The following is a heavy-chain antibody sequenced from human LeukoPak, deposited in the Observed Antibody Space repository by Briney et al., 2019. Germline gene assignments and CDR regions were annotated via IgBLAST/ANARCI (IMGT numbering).Heavy chain of an antibody. Sequence: ASVKLSCKASGYTFTGYYMHWVRQAPGQGLEWMGWINPNSGGTNYAQKFQGRVTMTRDTSISTAYMELSRLRSDDTAVYYCARETTIAAAGWDYFDYWGQGTLVTVSS. J-gene: IGHJ4*02. CDR1: GYTFTGYY. CDR3: ARETTIAAAGWDYFDY. V-gene: IGHV1-2*02. D-gene: IGHD6-13*01. CDR2: INPNSGGT.